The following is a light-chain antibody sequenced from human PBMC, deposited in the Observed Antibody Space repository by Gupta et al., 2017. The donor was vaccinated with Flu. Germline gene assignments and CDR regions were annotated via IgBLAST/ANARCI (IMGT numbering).Light chain of an antibody. J-gene: IGKJ1*01. V-gene: IGKV1-17*01. CDR2: STS. CDR1: QGIGNS. Sequence: DIQMTQSPSSLSASVGDRVTITCRASQGIGNSLSWYQHKPGKPPKSLIYSTSKLQSGVSSRFSGSGSGTDFTLAINSLQPEDAATYFCRQQNDCPRTCGQGNKVEI. CDR3: RQQNDCPRT.